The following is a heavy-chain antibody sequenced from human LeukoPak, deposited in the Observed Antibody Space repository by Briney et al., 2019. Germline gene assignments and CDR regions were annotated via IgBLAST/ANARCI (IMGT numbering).Heavy chain of an antibody. CDR1: GGSISSSSYY. Sequence: PSETLSLTCTVSGGSISSSSYYWGWIRQPPGKGLEGIGSIYYSGSTYYNPSLKSRVTISVDTPKNQFSLKLSSVTAADTAVYYCARHDFDYWGQGTLVTVSS. CDR3: ARHDFDY. J-gene: IGHJ4*02. V-gene: IGHV4-39*01. CDR2: IYYSGST.